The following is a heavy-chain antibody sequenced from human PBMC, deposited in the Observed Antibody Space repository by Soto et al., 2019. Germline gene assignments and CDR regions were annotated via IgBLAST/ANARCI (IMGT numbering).Heavy chain of an antibody. J-gene: IGHJ4*02. V-gene: IGHV1-69*01. CDR3: ARDRLTGYYGSGSLYYFDY. Sequence: QVQLVQSWAEVKKPGSSVKVSCKASGGTFSSYAISWVRQAPGQGLEWMGGIIPIFGTANYAQKFQGRVTITADESTSTAYMALSSLRSEDTAVYYCARDRLTGYYGSGSLYYFDYWGQGTLVTVSS. CDR2: IIPIFGTA. D-gene: IGHD3-10*01. CDR1: GGTFSSYA.